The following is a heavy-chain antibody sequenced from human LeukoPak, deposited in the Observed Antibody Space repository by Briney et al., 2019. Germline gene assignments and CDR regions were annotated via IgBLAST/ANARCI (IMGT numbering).Heavy chain of an antibody. D-gene: IGHD6-13*01. J-gene: IGHJ4*02. Sequence: ASVKVSCKASGYTFTSYGISWVRQAPGQGLEWMGWISAYNGNTNYAQKLQGRVTMTTDTSTSTAYMELRSLGSDDTAVYYCARDSGLTAAAPIEEDYWGQGTLVTVSS. CDR3: ARDSGLTAAAPIEEDY. V-gene: IGHV1-18*01. CDR1: GYTFTSYG. CDR2: ISAYNGNT.